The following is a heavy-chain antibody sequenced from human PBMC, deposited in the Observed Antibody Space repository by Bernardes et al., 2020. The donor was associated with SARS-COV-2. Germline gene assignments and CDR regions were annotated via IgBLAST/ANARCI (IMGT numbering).Heavy chain of an antibody. CDR1: GFTFSSYW. CDR3: ARLSTAVADADY. J-gene: IGHJ4*02. CDR2: IKQDGSEQ. Sequence: GGSLRLSCAASGFTFSSYWMSWVRQAPGKGLEWVANIKQDGSEQYYVDSVKGRFTISRDNAKNSLFLQMDSLRAEDTAVYYCARLSTAVADADYWGQGTLVTVS. D-gene: IGHD6-19*01. V-gene: IGHV3-7*01.